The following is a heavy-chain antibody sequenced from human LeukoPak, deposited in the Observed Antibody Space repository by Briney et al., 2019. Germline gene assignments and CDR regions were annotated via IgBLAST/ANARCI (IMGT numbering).Heavy chain of an antibody. CDR3: ARDFGYCSSTSCPPDY. V-gene: IGHV1-18*01. J-gene: IGHJ4*02. D-gene: IGHD2-2*01. CDR2: ISAYNGNT. CDR1: GYTFTSYG. Sequence: ASVKVSCKASGYTFTSYGISWVRQAPGQGLEWMGWISAYNGNTNYAQKLQGRVTMTTDTSTSTAYMVLRSLRSDDTAVYYCARDFGYCSSTSCPPDYWGQGTLVTVSS.